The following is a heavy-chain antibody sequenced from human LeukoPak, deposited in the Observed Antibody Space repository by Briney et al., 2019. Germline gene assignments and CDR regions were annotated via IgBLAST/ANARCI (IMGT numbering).Heavy chain of an antibody. V-gene: IGHV3-23*01. D-gene: IGHD3-10*01. CDR3: AKRGVVIRGILVISYRQEAFHYDF. J-gene: IGHJ4*02. CDR2: ISERGGST. Sequence: GGSLRLSCVVSGITLSNYAMTWVRQAPGKGLEWVSYISERGGSTTYADSVKGRFTISRDTSLNTLYLQMNNLRAEDTAVYYCAKRGVVIRGILVISYRQEAFHYDFWGEGGLVTVSS. CDR1: GITLSNYA.